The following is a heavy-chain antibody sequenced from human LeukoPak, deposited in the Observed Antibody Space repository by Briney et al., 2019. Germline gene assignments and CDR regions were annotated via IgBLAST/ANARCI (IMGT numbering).Heavy chain of an antibody. D-gene: IGHD5-12*01. CDR1: GGSISSGGYY. CDR2: IYYSGST. CDR3: ARLRWLQFRYSDY. Sequence: TSETLSLTCTVSGGSISSGGYYWSWIRQHPGKGLEWIGYIYYSGSTYYNPSLKSRVTISVDTSKNQFSLKLSSVTAADTAVYYCARLRWLQFRYSDYWGQGTLVTVSS. J-gene: IGHJ4*02. V-gene: IGHV4-31*03.